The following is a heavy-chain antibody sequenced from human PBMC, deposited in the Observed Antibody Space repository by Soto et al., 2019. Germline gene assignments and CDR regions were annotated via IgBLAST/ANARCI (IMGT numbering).Heavy chain of an antibody. CDR3: ARMRSGWYFDY. D-gene: IGHD6-19*01. V-gene: IGHV2-26*01. Sequence: DLEWLAHIFSNDEKSYSTSLKSRLTISKDTSKSQVVLTMTNMDPVDTATYYCARMRSGWYFDYWGQGTLVTVSS. CDR2: IFSNDEK. J-gene: IGHJ4*02.